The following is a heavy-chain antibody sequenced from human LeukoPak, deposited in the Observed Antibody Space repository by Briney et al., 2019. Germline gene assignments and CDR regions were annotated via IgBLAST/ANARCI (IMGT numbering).Heavy chain of an antibody. Sequence: GGSLRLSCAASGFTFSSYAMSWVRQAPGKGLEWVSYISSSSSYTNYADSVKGRFTISRDNAKKSLYLQMNSLRAEDTAVYYCARGGSRASTAGSFDIWGQGTMITVSS. D-gene: IGHD1-26*01. CDR2: ISSSSSYT. CDR3: ARGGSRASTAGSFDI. V-gene: IGHV3-21*01. J-gene: IGHJ3*02. CDR1: GFTFSSYA.